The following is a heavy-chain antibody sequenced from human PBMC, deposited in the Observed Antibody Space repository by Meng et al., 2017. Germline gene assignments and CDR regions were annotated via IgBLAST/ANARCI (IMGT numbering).Heavy chain of an antibody. Sequence: SETLSLTCTVSGGSISSYYWSWIRQPPGKGLEWIGYIYYSGSTNYNPSLKSRVTISVDTSKNQFSLKLSSVTATDTAVYYCGSTKVFSVDGMDVWGQGTTVTVSS. CDR2: IYYSGST. D-gene: IGHD2-8*01. J-gene: IGHJ6*02. CDR1: GGSISSYY. V-gene: IGHV4-59*08. CDR3: GSTKVFSVDGMDV.